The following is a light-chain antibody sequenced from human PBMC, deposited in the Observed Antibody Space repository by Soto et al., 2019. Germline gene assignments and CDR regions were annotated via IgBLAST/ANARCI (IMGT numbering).Light chain of an antibody. Sequence: EIVLTQSPAPLSLSPGERATLSCRASQSVSSYLAWYQQKPGQAPRLLIYYASNRATGIPASFSGSGSVTDFTLTISSLEPDDLAVYYYQQRSNWPPLTFGVGTKVEIK. CDR1: QSVSSY. CDR3: QQRSNWPPLT. V-gene: IGKV3-11*01. J-gene: IGKJ4*01. CDR2: YAS.